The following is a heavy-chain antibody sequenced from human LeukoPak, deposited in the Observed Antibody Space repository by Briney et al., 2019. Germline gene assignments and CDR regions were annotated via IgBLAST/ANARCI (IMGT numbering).Heavy chain of an antibody. Sequence: SETLSLTCTVSGGSISSYFWNWIRQPPGKGLEWIGYIDYSGSTNYNPSLKSRVTILVDTSKNQFSLKLSSVTAADTAVYYCARGGGYDDAFDIWGQGTMVTVSS. J-gene: IGHJ3*02. CDR3: ARGGGYDDAFDI. D-gene: IGHD5-12*01. CDR2: IDYSGST. V-gene: IGHV4-59*01. CDR1: GGSISSYF.